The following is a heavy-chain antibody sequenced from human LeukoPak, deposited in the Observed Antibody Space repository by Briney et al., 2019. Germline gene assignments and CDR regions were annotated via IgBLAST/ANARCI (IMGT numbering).Heavy chain of an antibody. J-gene: IGHJ4*02. CDR1: GFTFSSYS. V-gene: IGHV3-30-3*01. CDR3: ARDRVGATDYFDY. Sequence: GGSLRLSCAASGFTFSSYSMNWVRQAPGKGLEWVAVISYDGSNKYYADSVKGRFTISRDNSKNTLYLQMNSLRAEDTAVYYCARDRVGATDYFDYWGQGTLVTVSS. CDR2: ISYDGSNK. D-gene: IGHD1-26*01.